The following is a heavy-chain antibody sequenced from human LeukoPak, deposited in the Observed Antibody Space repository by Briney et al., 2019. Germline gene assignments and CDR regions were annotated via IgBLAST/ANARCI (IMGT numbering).Heavy chain of an antibody. V-gene: IGHV4-59*01. CDR3: ARERSSSTSWHQEHWFDP. CDR1: GGSISSYY. J-gene: IGHJ5*02. Sequence: SETLSLTCTVSGGSISSYYWSWIRQPPGKGLEWIGYIYYSGSTNYNPSLKSRVTISVDTSKNQFSLKLSSVTAADTAVYYCARERSSSTSWHQEHWFDPWGQGTLVTVSS. CDR2: IYYSGST. D-gene: IGHD2-2*01.